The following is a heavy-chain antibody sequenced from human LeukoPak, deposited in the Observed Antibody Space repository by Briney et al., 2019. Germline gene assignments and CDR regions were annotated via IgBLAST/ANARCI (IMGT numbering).Heavy chain of an antibody. CDR2: IYSGGST. V-gene: IGHV3-66*01. CDR3: ARGGGDGYNHIRYLDY. CDR1: GFTVSSNY. J-gene: IGHJ4*02. Sequence: GGSLRLSCAASGFTVSSNYMSWVRQAPGKGLEWVSVIYSGGSTYYADSVKGRFTISRDNSKNTLYLQMNSLRAEDTAVYYCARGGGDGYNHIRYLDYWGQGTLVTVSS. D-gene: IGHD5-24*01.